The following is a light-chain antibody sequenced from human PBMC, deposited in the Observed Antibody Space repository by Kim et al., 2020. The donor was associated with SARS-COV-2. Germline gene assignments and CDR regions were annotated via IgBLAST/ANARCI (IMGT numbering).Light chain of an antibody. J-gene: IGLJ3*02. V-gene: IGLV1-44*01. CDR3: AAWDDSLNGFWV. CDR1: SSNIGSNT. Sequence: QSVLTQPPSASGTPGQRVTISCSGSSSNIGSNTVNWYQQLPGTAPKLLIYSNNQRPSGVPDRFSGSKSGTSASLAVSGLQSEDAADYYCAAWDDSLNGFWVLGGGTQLTVL. CDR2: SNN.